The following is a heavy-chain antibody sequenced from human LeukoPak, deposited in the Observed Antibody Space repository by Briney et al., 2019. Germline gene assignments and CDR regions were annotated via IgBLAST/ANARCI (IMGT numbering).Heavy chain of an antibody. D-gene: IGHD3-22*01. Sequence: GGSLRLSCAASGFTVSSNYMSWVRQAPGKGLEWVSVIYSGGSTYYADSVKGRFTISRDNSKNTLYLQMNSLRAEDTAVYYCARDGQRSGYYLQFDYWRQGTLVTVSS. CDR3: ARDGQRSGYYLQFDY. CDR1: GFTVSSNY. V-gene: IGHV3-66*02. CDR2: IYSGGST. J-gene: IGHJ4*02.